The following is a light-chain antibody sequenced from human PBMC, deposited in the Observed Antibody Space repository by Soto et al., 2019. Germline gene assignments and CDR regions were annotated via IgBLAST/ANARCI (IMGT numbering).Light chain of an antibody. J-gene: IGLJ1*01. V-gene: IGLV2-11*01. CDR1: SSDVGGYEY. CDR2: DVS. CDR3: CSSAGSPFYV. Sequence: QSALTQPRSVSGSPGQSVTISCTGTSSDVGGYEYVSWYQQHPGKAPKLMIYDVSKRPSGVPDRFSGSRSGNTASLTISGLQTEDEADYYCCSSAGSPFYVFGIGTKLTVL.